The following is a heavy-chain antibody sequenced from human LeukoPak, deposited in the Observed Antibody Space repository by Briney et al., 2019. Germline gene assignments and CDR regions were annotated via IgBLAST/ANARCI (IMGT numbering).Heavy chain of an antibody. CDR2: INHSGST. CDR3: ARGQRAAMIT. V-gene: IGHV4-34*01. D-gene: IGHD3-22*01. Sequence: SETLSLTCAVYGGSFSGYYWSWIRQPPGKGLEWIGEINHSGSTNYNPSLKSRVTISVDTSKNQFSLKLSSVTAADTAVYYCARGQRAAMITWGQGTQVTVSS. CDR1: GGSFSGYY. J-gene: IGHJ5*02.